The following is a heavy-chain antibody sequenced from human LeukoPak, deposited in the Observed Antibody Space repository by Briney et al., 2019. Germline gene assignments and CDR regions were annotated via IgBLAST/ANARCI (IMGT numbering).Heavy chain of an antibody. D-gene: IGHD3-16*01. CDR3: ARQITSHGTWGLDVIDC. CDR1: GCTVCCVSCY. J-gene: IGHJ4*02. V-gene: IGHV4-39*01. CDR2: IYYSRNT. Sequence: PSETLSLTCTVSGCTVCCVSCYWSGIRQPPGKGLEWIGSIYYSRNTYYNPSLKSLTTISVDTTNNQYFLKLSSVAAADTAVYYCARQITSHGTWGLDVIDCWGEGTPVTVSS.